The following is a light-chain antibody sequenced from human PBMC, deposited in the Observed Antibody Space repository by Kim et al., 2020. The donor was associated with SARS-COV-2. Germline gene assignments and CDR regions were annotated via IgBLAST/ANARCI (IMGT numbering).Light chain of an antibody. Sequence: SSELTQDPAVSVALGHTVRITCQGDSLRTYYTTWYQQRPGQAPVLVLYGTNNRSSGFPDRFSGSVSGNPASLTITRAHAVYEADYYCNSRDSTGNHVEFG. V-gene: IGLV3-19*01. CDR3: NSRDSTGNHVE. CDR2: GTN. CDR1: SLRTYY. J-gene: IGLJ7*01.